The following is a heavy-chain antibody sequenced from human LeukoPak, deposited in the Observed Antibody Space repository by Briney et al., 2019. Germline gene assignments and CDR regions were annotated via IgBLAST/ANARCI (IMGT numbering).Heavy chain of an antibody. CDR1: GLTFSNYW. J-gene: IGHJ4*02. CDR2: IKQDGSEK. D-gene: IGHD3-16*01. Sequence: PGGSLRLSCAASGLTFSNYWMDWVRQAPGKGLEWVANIKQDGSEKNYVDSVKGRFIISRENAKNSLYLQMNTLRADDTAVYYCARDGFGTGSNWGQGTLVTVSS. V-gene: IGHV3-7*03. CDR3: ARDGFGTGSN.